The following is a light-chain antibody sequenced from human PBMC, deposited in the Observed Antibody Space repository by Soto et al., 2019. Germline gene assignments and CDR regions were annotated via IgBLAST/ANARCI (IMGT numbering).Light chain of an antibody. J-gene: IGKJ1*01. V-gene: IGKV1-6*01. CDR1: QGIGND. CDR3: LQDYVYPWT. Sequence: AIQVTQSPSSLSASVGDRVTISCRASQGIGNDLGWYQQKPGKAPKILIYEASTLQTGVASRFSGSGSGTDFTLTISSLQPEDFATYYCLQDYVYPWTFGQGTKVEV. CDR2: EAS.